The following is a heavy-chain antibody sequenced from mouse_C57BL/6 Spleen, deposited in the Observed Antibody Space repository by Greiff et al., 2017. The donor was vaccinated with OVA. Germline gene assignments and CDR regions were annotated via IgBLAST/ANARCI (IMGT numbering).Heavy chain of an antibody. CDR3: ARGGYSNYVV. CDR1: GYTFTSYR. V-gene: IGHV1-61*01. Sequence: QVQLQQPGAELVRPGSSVSLSCKASGYTFTSYRMDWVKPRPGQGLEWIGNIYPSDSETHYNQKFKDKATLTVDKSSSTAYMQLSSLTSEDSAVCYCARGGYSNYVVWGTGTTVTVSS. D-gene: IGHD2-5*01. J-gene: IGHJ1*03. CDR2: IYPSDSET.